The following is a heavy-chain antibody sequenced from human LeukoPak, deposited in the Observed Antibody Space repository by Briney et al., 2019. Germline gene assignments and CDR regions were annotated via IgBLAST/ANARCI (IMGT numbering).Heavy chain of an antibody. CDR3: AMGDYYYYGMDV. J-gene: IGHJ6*02. Sequence: ASVKVSCKASGYTFTGYYMHWVRQAPGQGLEWMGWINPNSGGTNYAQKFQGRVAMTRDTSISTAYMELSRLRSDDTAVYYCAMGDYYYYGMDVWGQGTTATVSS. CDR1: GYTFTGYY. V-gene: IGHV1-2*02. CDR2: INPNSGGT. D-gene: IGHD3-16*01.